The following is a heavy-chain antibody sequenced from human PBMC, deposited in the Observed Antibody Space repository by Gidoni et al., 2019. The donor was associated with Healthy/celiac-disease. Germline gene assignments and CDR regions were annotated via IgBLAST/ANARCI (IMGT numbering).Heavy chain of an antibody. CDR3: ARLRQSAIVTRDWYFDL. J-gene: IGHJ2*01. V-gene: IGHV4-34*01. Sequence: QVQLQQWGAGLVKPSEPLCLTCAVYGESFSGYYWSWIRPPPGTGLAWIGEINHSGSTNYTPSLQCRVTISVSTSTHQFSLMLRSVTAADTAVYYCARLRQSAIVTRDWYFDLWGRGTLVTVSS. CDR2: INHSGST. CDR1: GESFSGYY. D-gene: IGHD5-18*01.